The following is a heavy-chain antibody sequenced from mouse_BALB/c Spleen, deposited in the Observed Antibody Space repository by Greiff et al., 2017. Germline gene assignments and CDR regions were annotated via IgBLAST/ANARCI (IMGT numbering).Heavy chain of an antibody. CDR1: GYSFTGYF. Sequence: EVQLQESGPELVKPGASVKISCKASGYSFTGYFMNWVMQSHGKSLEWIGRINPYNGDTFYNQKFKGKATLTVDKSSSTAHMELRSLASEDSAVYYCARSNYDYDWFAYWGQGTLVTVSA. D-gene: IGHD2-4*01. CDR2: INPYNGDT. J-gene: IGHJ3*01. CDR3: ARSNYDYDWFAY. V-gene: IGHV1-20*02.